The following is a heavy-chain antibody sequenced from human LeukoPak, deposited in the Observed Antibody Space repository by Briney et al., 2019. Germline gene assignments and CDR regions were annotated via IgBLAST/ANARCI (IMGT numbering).Heavy chain of an antibody. D-gene: IGHD4-23*01. CDR3: ARGYGDNSGAFDI. CDR1: GGSIMVAAYP. V-gene: IGHV4-30-2*01. J-gene: IGHJ3*02. CDR2: IYYSGRS. Sequence: SETLSLTCTVSGGSIMVAAYPGRWIRQPPGKGLEWIGYIYYSGRSYYNPSLKSRVTISLDRSKNQFSLRLSSVTAADTAVYFCARGYGDNSGAFDIWGQGTLVTVSS.